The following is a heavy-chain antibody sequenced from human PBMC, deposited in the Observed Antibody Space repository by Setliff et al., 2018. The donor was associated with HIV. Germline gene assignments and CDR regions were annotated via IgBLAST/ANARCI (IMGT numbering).Heavy chain of an antibody. J-gene: IGHJ4*02. CDR3: ARVAAGTAGY. D-gene: IGHD1-1*01. CDR1: GGSFSGYY. Sequence: TSETLSLTCAVYGGSFSGYYWTWIRQPPGKGLEWIGEINHSGGANYNPSLKSRVTISVDASKNQFSLNLTSVTAADTAVYYCARVAAGTAGYWGQGTLVTVSS. CDR2: INHSGGA. V-gene: IGHV4-34*01.